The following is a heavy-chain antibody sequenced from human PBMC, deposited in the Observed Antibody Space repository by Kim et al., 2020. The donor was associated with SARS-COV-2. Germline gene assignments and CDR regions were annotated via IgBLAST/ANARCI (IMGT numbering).Heavy chain of an antibody. CDR1: RFAISDYG. V-gene: IGHV3-30*03. J-gene: IGHJ6*02. CDR3: SISTTGEGTDV. D-gene: IGHD4-17*01. CDR2: TSYDGSYN. Sequence: GGSLRLSCAPTRFAISDYGFHWVRQAPGKGLEWVAVTSYDGSYNDYAASVKGRFSVSRDKSRNMVYLQMNGLRQEDAAIYYCSISTTGEGTDVWGPGTTV.